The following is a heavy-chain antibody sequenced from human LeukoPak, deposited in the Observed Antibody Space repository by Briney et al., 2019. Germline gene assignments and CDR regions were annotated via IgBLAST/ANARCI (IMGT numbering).Heavy chain of an antibody. J-gene: IGHJ4*02. D-gene: IGHD4-17*01. CDR2: IYSGGST. V-gene: IGHV3-53*01. Sequence: PGGFLRFSCAASGFTVSSNYINWVRQAPGKGLEWVSVIYSGGSTSYADSVKGRFTISRDTSKNTVYLQMNGLGAEDTAVYYCARSFPGHGDTFDYWGLGTLVTVSS. CDR1: GFTVSSNY. CDR3: ARSFPGHGDTFDY.